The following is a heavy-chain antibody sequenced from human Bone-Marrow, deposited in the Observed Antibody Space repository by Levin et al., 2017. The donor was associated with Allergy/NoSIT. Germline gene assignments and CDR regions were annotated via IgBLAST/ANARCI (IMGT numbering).Heavy chain of an antibody. CDR3: ARDVRYSSSSGYYFDY. CDR1: GFTFSDHY. J-gene: IGHJ4*02. D-gene: IGHD6-6*01. Sequence: GGSLRLSCAASGFTFSDHYMDWVRQAPGKGLEWVGRTRNKANSYTTEYAASVKGRFTISRDDSKNSLYLQMNSLKTEDTAVYYCARDVRYSSSSGYYFDYWGQGTLVTVSS. CDR2: TRNKANSYTT. V-gene: IGHV3-72*01.